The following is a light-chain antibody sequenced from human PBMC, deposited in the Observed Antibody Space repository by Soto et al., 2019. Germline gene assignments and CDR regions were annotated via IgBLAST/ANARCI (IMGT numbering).Light chain of an antibody. Sequence: DIPMTQSPSSVSASVGDRVTITCRASQGVSTWLAWYQQKPGKAPNLLIYTASSLQSGVPSRFSGSGSGTDFTLTISSLQPEDFETYYCQQTTTFPLTFGGGTKVEI. CDR3: QQTTTFPLT. J-gene: IGKJ4*01. CDR1: QGVSTW. V-gene: IGKV1D-12*01. CDR2: TAS.